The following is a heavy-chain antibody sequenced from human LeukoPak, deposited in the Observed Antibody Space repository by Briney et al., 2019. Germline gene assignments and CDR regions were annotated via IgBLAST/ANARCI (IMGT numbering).Heavy chain of an antibody. CDR2: IYYSGST. CDR3: ARVTGYMIEDYFDY. D-gene: IGHD3-22*01. V-gene: IGHV4-59*01. CDR1: GGSISSYY. J-gene: IGHJ4*02. Sequence: SETLSLTCTVSGGSISSYYWSWIRQPPGKGLEWIGYIYYSGSTDYNPSLKSRVTISVDTSKNQFSLRLSSVTAADTAVYYCARVTGYMIEDYFDYWGQGTLVTVSS.